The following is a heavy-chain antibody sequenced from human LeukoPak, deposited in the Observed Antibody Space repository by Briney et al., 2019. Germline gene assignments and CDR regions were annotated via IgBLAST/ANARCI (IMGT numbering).Heavy chain of an antibody. V-gene: IGHV3-74*03. CDR2: TNTDGSST. D-gene: IGHD4-23*01. Sequence: GGSLRLSCAASGFTFSSYWMHWVRQAPGKGMVWVSGTNTDGSSTMYADSVKGRFTIARDNARNTLYLQMNSLRAEDTAVYYCYGANAEHWGQGTLVTVSS. CDR3: YGANAEH. J-gene: IGHJ1*01. CDR1: GFTFSSYW.